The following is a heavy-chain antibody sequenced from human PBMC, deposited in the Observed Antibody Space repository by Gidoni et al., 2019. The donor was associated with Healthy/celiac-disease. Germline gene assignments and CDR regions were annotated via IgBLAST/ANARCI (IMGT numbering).Heavy chain of an antibody. V-gene: IGHV1-69*01. J-gene: IGHJ6*02. Sequence: QVQLVQSGAEVKKPGSSVKVSCKASGGTFSSYAISWVRQAPGQGLEWMGGISPIFGTANYAQKFQGRVTITADESTSTAYMELSSLRSEDTAVYYCASGYGDYGAYLYGMDVWGQGTTVTVSS. CDR1: GGTFSSYA. CDR2: ISPIFGTA. CDR3: ASGYGDYGAYLYGMDV. D-gene: IGHD4-17*01.